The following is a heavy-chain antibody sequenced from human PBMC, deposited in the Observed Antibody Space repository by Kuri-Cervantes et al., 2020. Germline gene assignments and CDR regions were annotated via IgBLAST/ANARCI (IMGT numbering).Heavy chain of an antibody. V-gene: IGHV3-23*01. Sequence: GGSLRLSCAASGFTFSSFAMSWVRQAPGKGLEWVSAISDGGGSTYYADSVKGRFTISRDNSKNTVFLQIDSLRVDDTAVYYCARDRTYSFDYWGQGTLVTVSS. CDR1: GFTFSSFA. J-gene: IGHJ4*02. CDR2: ISDGGGST. CDR3: ARDRTYSFDY. D-gene: IGHD2-21*01.